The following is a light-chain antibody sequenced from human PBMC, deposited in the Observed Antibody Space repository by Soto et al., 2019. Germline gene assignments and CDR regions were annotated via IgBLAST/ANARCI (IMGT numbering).Light chain of an antibody. CDR1: SSDICGYNY. CDR3: SSYAGTNNFDV. CDR2: DVK. V-gene: IGLV2-8*01. Sequence: QSALTQPPSASGSPGQSVTISCTGTSSDICGYNYVSWYQQHPGKAPKLIIYDVKKRPSGIPDRFSGSKSGNTASLTVSGLQAEDEADYYCSSYAGTNNFDVFGNGTKVTVL. J-gene: IGLJ1*01.